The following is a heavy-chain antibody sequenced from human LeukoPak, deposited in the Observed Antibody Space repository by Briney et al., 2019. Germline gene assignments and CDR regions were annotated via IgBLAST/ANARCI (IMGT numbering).Heavy chain of an antibody. V-gene: IGHV1-2*02. J-gene: IGHJ1*01. CDR2: INPNSGGT. Sequence: ASVKVSCKASGYTFTGYYMHWVRQAPGQGLEWMGWINPNSGGTNYAQKFRGRVTMTRDTSISTAYMELSRLRSDDTAVYYCARDYGDYAEYFQHWGQGTLVTVSS. CDR3: ARDYGDYAEYFQH. D-gene: IGHD4-17*01. CDR1: GYTFTGYY.